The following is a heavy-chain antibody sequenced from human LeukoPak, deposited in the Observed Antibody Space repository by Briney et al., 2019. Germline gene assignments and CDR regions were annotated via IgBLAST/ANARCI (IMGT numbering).Heavy chain of an antibody. J-gene: IGHJ6*02. V-gene: IGHV3-33*01. CDR1: GFTFSSYG. CDR3: ARDTVPAALPLAPADYYYGMDV. D-gene: IGHD2-2*01. CDR2: IWYDGSNK. Sequence: GGSLRLSCAASGFTFSSYGMHWVRQAPGKGLEWVAVIWYDGSNKYYADSVKGRFTISRDNSKNTLYLQMNSLRAEDTAVYYCARDTVPAALPLAPADYYYGMDVWGQGTTVTVSS.